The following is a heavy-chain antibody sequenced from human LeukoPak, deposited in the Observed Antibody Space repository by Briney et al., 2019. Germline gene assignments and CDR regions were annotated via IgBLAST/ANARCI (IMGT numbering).Heavy chain of an antibody. CDR3: PKDSFPFIPAAENWFDP. Sequence: GGSLRLSCAASGFTFSSYAMSWVRQAPGKGLEWVSAISGSGGSTYYADSVKGRFTISRDNSKNTLYLQMNSLRAEDTAVYYCPKDSFPFIPAAENWFDPWGQGTLVTVSS. CDR1: GFTFSSYA. D-gene: IGHD2-2*01. J-gene: IGHJ5*02. V-gene: IGHV3-23*01. CDR2: ISGSGGST.